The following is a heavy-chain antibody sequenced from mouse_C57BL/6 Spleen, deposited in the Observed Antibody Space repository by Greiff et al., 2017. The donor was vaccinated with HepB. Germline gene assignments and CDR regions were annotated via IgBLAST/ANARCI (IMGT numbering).Heavy chain of an antibody. D-gene: IGHD2-4*01. Sequence: QVQLKQSGAELVKPGDSVKISCKASGYSFSSYWMNWVKQRPGKGLEWIGQIYPGDGDTNYNGKFKGKATMTADKSSSTAYMQLSSLTAEDSAVYFCARDYYDFVGFAYWGQGTLVTVSA. V-gene: IGHV1-80*01. CDR1: GYSFSSYW. CDR2: IYPGDGDT. CDR3: ARDYYDFVGFAY. J-gene: IGHJ3*01.